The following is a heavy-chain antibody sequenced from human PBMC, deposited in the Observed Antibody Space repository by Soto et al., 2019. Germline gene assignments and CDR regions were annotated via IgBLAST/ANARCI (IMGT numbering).Heavy chain of an antibody. J-gene: IGHJ5*02. V-gene: IGHV4-59*01. Sequence: SETLSLTCTVSGGSISSYYWSWIRQPPGKGLEWIGYIYYSGSTNYNPSLKSRVTISVDTSKNQFSLKLSSVTAADTAVYYCARDPSQYRYYDGEAWFDPWGQGTLVTVSS. CDR3: ARDPSQYRYYDGEAWFDP. CDR2: IYYSGST. D-gene: IGHD3-22*01. CDR1: GGSISSYY.